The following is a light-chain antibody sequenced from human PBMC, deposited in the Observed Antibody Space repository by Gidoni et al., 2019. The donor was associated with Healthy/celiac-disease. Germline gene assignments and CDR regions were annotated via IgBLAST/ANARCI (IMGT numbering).Light chain of an antibody. CDR1: QDISNY. CDR2: DAS. V-gene: IGKV1-33*01. Sequence: ITPSPSSLSASVGDRVTITCQASQDISNYLNWYQQKPGKAPKLLIYDASNLETGVPSRFSGSGSGTDFTFTISSLQPEDIATYYCQQYDNLPLYTFGQGTKLEIK. CDR3: QQYDNLPLYT. J-gene: IGKJ2*01.